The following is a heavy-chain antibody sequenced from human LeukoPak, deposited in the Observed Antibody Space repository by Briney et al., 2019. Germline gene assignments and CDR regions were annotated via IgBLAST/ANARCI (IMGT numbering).Heavy chain of an antibody. CDR2: MSFHGGNK. J-gene: IGHJ6*02. Sequence: PGGSLRLSCAASGFTFSSYAFLWVRQAPGKGLEWVATMSFHGGNKDYADSVRGRFIVSRDNSRNTLFLQMNSLRPEDTAIYYCARDSHTRTTSRGGLDVWGQGTTVTASS. CDR3: ARDSHTRTTSRGGLDV. V-gene: IGHV3-30*14. CDR1: GFTFSSYA. D-gene: IGHD1-14*01.